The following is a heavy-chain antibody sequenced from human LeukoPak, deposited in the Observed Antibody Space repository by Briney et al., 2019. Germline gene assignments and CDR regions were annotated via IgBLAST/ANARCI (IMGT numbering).Heavy chain of an antibody. Sequence: GGSLRLSCAASGFTFSSYAMSWVRQAPGKGLEWVSAISGSGGSTYYADSVKGRFTISRDNSKTTLFLQLNSLGAGDSAVFYCAKDGTNYGLGTSFDNWGQGTLVTVSS. D-gene: IGHD3-10*01. J-gene: IGHJ4*02. V-gene: IGHV3-23*01. CDR2: ISGSGGST. CDR1: GFTFSSYA. CDR3: AKDGTNYGLGTSFDN.